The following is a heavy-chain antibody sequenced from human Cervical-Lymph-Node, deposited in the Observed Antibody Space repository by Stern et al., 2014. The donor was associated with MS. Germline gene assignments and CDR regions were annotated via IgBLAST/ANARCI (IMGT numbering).Heavy chain of an antibody. CDR1: GFSFEDHG. V-gene: IGHV3-9*01. CDR3: AKDMMDYFGSGTFGSFDP. Sequence: VQLVESGGGVVQPGRSLRLSCEASGFSFEDHGMHWVRQAPGKGLEWVAGITWNSGTIAYADSVKGRFTISRDDAKNSLYLHMNGLRAEDTALYYCAKDMMDYFGSGTFGSFDPWGQGTLVTVS. J-gene: IGHJ5*02. D-gene: IGHD3-10*01. CDR2: ITWNSGTI.